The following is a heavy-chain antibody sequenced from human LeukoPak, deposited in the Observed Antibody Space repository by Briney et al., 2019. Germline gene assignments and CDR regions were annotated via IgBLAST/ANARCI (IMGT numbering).Heavy chain of an antibody. CDR2: ISSSGSTI. CDR3: ARGFNSGSYFGQGNWFDP. V-gene: IGHV3-48*03. J-gene: IGHJ5*02. Sequence: GGSLRLSCAASGFTFSSYEMNWVRQAPGKGLEWVSYISSSGSTIYYADSVKGRFTISRDNAKNSLYLQMNSLRAEDTAVYYCARGFNSGSYFGQGNWFDPWGQGTLVTVSS. D-gene: IGHD1-26*01. CDR1: GFTFSSYE.